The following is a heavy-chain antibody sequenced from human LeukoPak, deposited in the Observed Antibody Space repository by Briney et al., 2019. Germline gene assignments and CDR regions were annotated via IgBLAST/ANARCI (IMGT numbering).Heavy chain of an antibody. CDR2: ISAYNGHT. CDR3: ARAERTSITHDY. J-gene: IGHJ4*02. D-gene: IGHD2/OR15-2a*01. CDR1: GYTFSNYG. Sequence: ASVKVSCRVSGYTFSNYGVSWVRQAPGQGLEWMGWISAYNGHTNYAQKLQGRVTMTTDTSTSTAYMELRSLRSDDTAVYYCARAERTSITHDYWGQGTLVTVSS. V-gene: IGHV1-18*04.